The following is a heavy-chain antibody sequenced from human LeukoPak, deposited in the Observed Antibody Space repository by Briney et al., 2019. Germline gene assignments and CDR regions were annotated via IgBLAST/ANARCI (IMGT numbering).Heavy chain of an antibody. V-gene: IGHV3-23*01. Sequence: QTGGSLRLSCAASGFTFSSYAMSWVRQAPGKGLEWVSAISGSGGSTHYADSVKGRFTISRDNSKNTLYLQMNSLRAEDTAVYYCAKGAHIVVVVAATGSDYWGQGTLVTVSS. CDR2: ISGSGGST. CDR3: AKGAHIVVVVAATGSDY. CDR1: GFTFSSYA. D-gene: IGHD2-15*01. J-gene: IGHJ4*02.